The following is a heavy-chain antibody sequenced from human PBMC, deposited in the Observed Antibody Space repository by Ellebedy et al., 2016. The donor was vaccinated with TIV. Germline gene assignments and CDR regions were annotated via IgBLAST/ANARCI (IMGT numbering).Heavy chain of an antibody. D-gene: IGHD6-19*01. V-gene: IGHV3-33*05. CDR1: GVTVSSHG. CDR3: ARGGVVAGADY. CDR2: ISHDGSDK. J-gene: IGHJ4*02. Sequence: GGSLRLSCEASGVTVSSHGMHWVRQAPGKGLEWVAVISHDGSDKIYADSVKGRFTISRDNAKNTLSLQMNNLGGEDTAVYYCARGGVVAGADYWGQGTLVTVSS.